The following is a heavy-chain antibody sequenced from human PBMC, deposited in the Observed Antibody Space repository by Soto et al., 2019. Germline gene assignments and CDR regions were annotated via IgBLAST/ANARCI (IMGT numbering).Heavy chain of an antibody. CDR3: AREVNGVGFDP. D-gene: IGHD2-8*01. CDR2: IYYSGSI. CDR1: GSSIISGDYY. J-gene: IGHJ5*02. Sequence: SETLSLTCTVSGSSIISGDYYWSWIRQHPGKGLEYIGYIYYSGSIYYNPSLKSRLTLSVDTSKNQFSLKLSSVTAADTAVYYCAREVNGVGFDPWGQGTLVTVSS. V-gene: IGHV4-31*03.